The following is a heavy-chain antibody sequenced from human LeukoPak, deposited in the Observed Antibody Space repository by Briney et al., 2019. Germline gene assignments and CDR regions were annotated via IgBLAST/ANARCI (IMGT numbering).Heavy chain of an antibody. CDR2: INPSGGST. Sequence: ASVKVSCKASGYTFTSYYLHWVRQAPGQGLEWMGIINPSGGSTTYAQKFQGRVTMTRDTSTSTVYMELSSLRSEDTAVYYCARESGQIGPANAGIFDYWGQGTLVTVSS. CDR3: ARESGQIGPANAGIFDY. D-gene: IGHD2-8*01. J-gene: IGHJ4*02. CDR1: GYTFTSYY. V-gene: IGHV1-46*01.